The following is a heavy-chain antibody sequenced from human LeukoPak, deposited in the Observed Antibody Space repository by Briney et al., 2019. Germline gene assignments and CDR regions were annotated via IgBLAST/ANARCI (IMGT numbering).Heavy chain of an antibody. D-gene: IGHD2-21*02. CDR2: ISSSSSYI. V-gene: IGHV3-21*01. CDR1: GFTFSSYS. J-gene: IGHJ4*02. CDR3: ARDRCGGDCYGFDY. Sequence: GGSLRLSCAASGFTFSSYSMNWVRQAPGKGLEWVSSISSSSSYIYYADPVKGRFTISRDNAKDSLYLQMNSLRAEDTAVYYCARDRCGGDCYGFDYWGQGTLVTVSS.